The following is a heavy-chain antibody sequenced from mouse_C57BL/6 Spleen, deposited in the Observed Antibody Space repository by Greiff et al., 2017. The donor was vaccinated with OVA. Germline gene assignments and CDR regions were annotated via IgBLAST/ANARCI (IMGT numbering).Heavy chain of an antibody. V-gene: IGHV1-64*01. CDR3: ASGGYYDYSWFAY. J-gene: IGHJ3*01. D-gene: IGHD2-4*01. CDR2: IHPNSGST. CDR1: GYTFTSYW. Sequence: VQLQQSGAELVKPGASVKLSCKASGYTFTSYWMHWVKQRPGQGLEWIGMIHPNSGSTNYNEKFKSKATLTVDKSSSTAYMQLSSLTSEDSAVYYCASGGYYDYSWFAYWGQGTLVTVSA.